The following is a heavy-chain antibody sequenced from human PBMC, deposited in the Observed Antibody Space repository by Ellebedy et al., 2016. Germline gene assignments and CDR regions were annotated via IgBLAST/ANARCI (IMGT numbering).Heavy chain of an antibody. J-gene: IGHJ4*02. D-gene: IGHD1-14*01. CDR3: AHRSTNREVDY. V-gene: IGHV2-5*01. Sequence: SGPTLVKPTQTLTLTCTFSGFSLTTSELVVGWVRQPPGQALEWLTFIYGNDDQRYSQSLRTRLTITRDTSKNQVVLTMTNMEPVDTGTYFCAHRSTNREVDYWGQGTLVTVSS. CDR1: GFSLTTSELV. CDR2: IYGNDDQ.